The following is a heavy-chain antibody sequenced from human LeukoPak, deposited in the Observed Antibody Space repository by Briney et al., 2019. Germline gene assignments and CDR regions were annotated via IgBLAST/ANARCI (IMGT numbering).Heavy chain of an antibody. CDR1: GGSISSYY. Sequence: PSETLSLXCTASGGSISSYYWSWIRRPAGKGLEWIGRIYTSGSTNYNPSLKSRVTMPVDTSKNQFSLKLSSVTAADTAVYYCARDASSSWFSWFDPWGQGTLVTVSS. D-gene: IGHD6-13*01. CDR2: IYTSGST. CDR3: ARDASSSWFSWFDP. J-gene: IGHJ5*02. V-gene: IGHV4-4*07.